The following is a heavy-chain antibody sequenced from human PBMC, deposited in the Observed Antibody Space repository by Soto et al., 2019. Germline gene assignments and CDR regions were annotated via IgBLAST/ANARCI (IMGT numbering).Heavy chain of an antibody. J-gene: IGHJ4*02. CDR1: GGSTSSGGYS. CDR3: ARGNVVAIDY. V-gene: IGHV4-30-2*01. D-gene: IGHD2-21*01. CDR2: IYHSGST. Sequence: PSETLSLTCAVSGGSTSSGGYSWSWIRQPPGKGLEWIGYIYHSGSTYYNPSLKSRVTISVDRSKNQFSLKLSSVTAADTAVYYCARGNVVAIDYWGKGTLVPVSS.